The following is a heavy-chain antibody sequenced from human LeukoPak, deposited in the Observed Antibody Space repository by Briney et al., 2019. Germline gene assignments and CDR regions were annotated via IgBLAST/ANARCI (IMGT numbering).Heavy chain of an antibody. Sequence: SVKVSCKASGGTFTRYGISWVRQAPGQGLGWMGRIIPVLGMTNYAQKLQGRIAITAATSTSTAYMELNTLRSEDTAIYYCARDDSSGYYYEWGQGTLVTVSS. CDR2: IIPVLGMT. V-gene: IGHV1-69*04. J-gene: IGHJ4*02. D-gene: IGHD3-22*01. CDR3: ARDDSSGYYYE. CDR1: GGTFTRYG.